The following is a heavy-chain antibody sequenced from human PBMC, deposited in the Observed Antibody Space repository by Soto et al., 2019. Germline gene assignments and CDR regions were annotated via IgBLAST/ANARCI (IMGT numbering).Heavy chain of an antibody. Sequence: QVQLVESGGGVVQPGRSLRLSCAASGFTFSSYAMHWVRQAPGKGLEWVAVISYDGSNKYYADSVKGRFTISRDNSKKTLYLQMNSLRAEDTAVYYCARGRGDYYGSGSYYNVYYYGMDVWGQGTTVTVSS. CDR3: ARGRGDYYGSGSYYNVYYYGMDV. J-gene: IGHJ6*02. CDR2: ISYDGSNK. V-gene: IGHV3-30-3*01. CDR1: GFTFSSYA. D-gene: IGHD3-10*01.